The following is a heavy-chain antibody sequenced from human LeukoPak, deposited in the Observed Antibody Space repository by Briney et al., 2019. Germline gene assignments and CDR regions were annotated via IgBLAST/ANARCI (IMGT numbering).Heavy chain of an antibody. CDR2: ISSSSSYI. D-gene: IGHD3-10*01. CDR1: GFTFSSYS. Sequence: GGSLTLSCAASGFTFSSYSMNWVRQAPGKGLEWVSSISSSSSYIYYADSVKGRFTISRDNAKNSLYLQMNSLRAEDTAVYYCASYGNSDAFDIWGQGTMVTVSS. J-gene: IGHJ3*02. V-gene: IGHV3-21*01. CDR3: ASYGNSDAFDI.